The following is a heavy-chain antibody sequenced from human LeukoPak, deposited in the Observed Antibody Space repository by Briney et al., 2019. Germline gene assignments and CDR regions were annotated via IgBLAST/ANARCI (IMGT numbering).Heavy chain of an antibody. CDR3: ARGTFKDGLDV. Sequence: SETLSLTCTVSGGSISIFYWSWIRQPAGKGLDWIGRIHSSGSINHNPSLKSRVTLSVDTSKNQFSLKLTSMAAADTAVYYCARGTFKDGLDVWGQGTTVTVSS. CDR2: IHSSGSI. J-gene: IGHJ6*02. V-gene: IGHV4-4*07. D-gene: IGHD2/OR15-2a*01. CDR1: GGSISIFY.